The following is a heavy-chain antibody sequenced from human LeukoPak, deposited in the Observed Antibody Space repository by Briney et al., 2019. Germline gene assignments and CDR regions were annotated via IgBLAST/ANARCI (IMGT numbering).Heavy chain of an antibody. CDR2: ITNSGSTI. J-gene: IGHJ4*02. D-gene: IGHD2-2*01. CDR3: ARDRDCGTTTCSVDY. CDR1: GFSFSDYY. V-gene: IGHV3-11*01. Sequence: GGSLRLSCAASGFSFSDYYMSWVRQAPGKGLEWISYITNSGSTIYYAESVKGRFTISRDDAKNSLYLQMNNLRAEDTAVYYYARDRDCGTTTCSVDYWGQGTLVTVSS.